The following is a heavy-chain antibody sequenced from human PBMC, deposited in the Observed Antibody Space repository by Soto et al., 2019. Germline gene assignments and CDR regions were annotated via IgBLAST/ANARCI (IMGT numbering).Heavy chain of an antibody. Sequence: EVQLLESGGDVVRPGGSLRLSCAASGFTFSSYAMGWVRQAPGKGLEWVAGVSRAGTYTFYADSVRGRFSISRDNSPYIVDLYMNALRGDDTAVYFCVKYTVTEDLGESWGQGTLVSVSS. V-gene: IGHV3-23*01. D-gene: IGHD3-16*01. J-gene: IGHJ5*02. CDR3: VKYTVTEDLGES. CDR2: VSRAGTYT. CDR1: GFTFSSYA.